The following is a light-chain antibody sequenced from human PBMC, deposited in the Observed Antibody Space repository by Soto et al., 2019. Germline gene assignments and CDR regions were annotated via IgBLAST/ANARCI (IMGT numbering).Light chain of an antibody. CDR3: QEYNTYSRT. V-gene: IGKV1-5*03. CDR2: QAS. Sequence: IQMTQSPSTLSASVGDRVTITCRASQSISTWLAWYQQKPGKAPNLLIYQASRLESGVPSRFSGGGSGTEFALTISSLQPDDFATYYCQEYNTYSRTFGQGTKVDI. J-gene: IGKJ1*01. CDR1: QSISTW.